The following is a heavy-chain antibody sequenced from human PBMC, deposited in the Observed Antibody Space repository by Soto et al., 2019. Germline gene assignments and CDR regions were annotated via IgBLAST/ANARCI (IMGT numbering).Heavy chain of an antibody. D-gene: IGHD2-15*01. J-gene: IGHJ4*02. V-gene: IGHV3-30*18. CDR3: AKAGCSGGSCYSGFGY. Sequence: GGSLRLSCAASGFTFSSYGMHWVRQAPGKGLEWVAVISYDGSNKYYADSVKGRFTISRDNSKNTLYLQMNSLRAEDTAVYYCAKAGCSGGSCYSGFGYWGQGTRVTVSS. CDR2: ISYDGSNK. CDR1: GFTFSSYG.